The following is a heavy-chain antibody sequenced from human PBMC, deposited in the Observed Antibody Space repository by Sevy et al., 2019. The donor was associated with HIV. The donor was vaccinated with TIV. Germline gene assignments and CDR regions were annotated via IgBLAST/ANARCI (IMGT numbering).Heavy chain of an antibody. CDR3: ARDVGRGYNAFDI. CDR1: GFTFSSYA. V-gene: IGHV3-30-3*01. J-gene: IGHJ3*02. CDR2: ISYDGSNK. Sequence: GGSLRLSCAASGFTFSSYAMHWVRQAPGKGLEWVAVISYDGSNKYYADSVKGRFTISRDSSKNTLYLQMNSLRAEDTAVYYCARDVGRGYNAFDIWGQGTMITVSS. D-gene: IGHD5-12*01.